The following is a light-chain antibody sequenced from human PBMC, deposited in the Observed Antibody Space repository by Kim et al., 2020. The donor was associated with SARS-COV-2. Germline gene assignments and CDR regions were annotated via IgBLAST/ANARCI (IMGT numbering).Light chain of an antibody. J-gene: IGKJ4*01. Sequence: IVMTQSPATLSVSPGERATLSCTASQSVCSNLFWYQQKPGQAPRVLIYCASTRATGIPARFSGSGSGTEFTLTIRSLQSVDFAVYYWQRYNNWPSCFGGGTKVEIK. CDR3: QRYNNWPSC. CDR1: QSVCSN. V-gene: IGKV3-15*01. CDR2: CAS.